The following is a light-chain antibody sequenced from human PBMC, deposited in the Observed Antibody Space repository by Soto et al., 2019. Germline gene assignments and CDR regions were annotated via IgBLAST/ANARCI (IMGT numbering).Light chain of an antibody. CDR1: SSDVGYYNY. CDR3: SSYTGSSTLYV. J-gene: IGLJ1*01. CDR2: EVS. V-gene: IGLV2-14*01. Sequence: QSALTQPASVSGSPRQSITISCTGTSSDVGYYNYVSWYQQHPGKAPKLMIYEVSKRPSGVSNRFSGSKSGNTASLTISGLQAEDEADYYCSSYTGSSTLYVFGTGTKVTVL.